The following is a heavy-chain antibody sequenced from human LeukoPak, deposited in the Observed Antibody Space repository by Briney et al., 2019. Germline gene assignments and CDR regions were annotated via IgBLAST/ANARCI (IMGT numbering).Heavy chain of an antibody. Sequence: GESLKISCKGSGYSFTSYWIGWVRQMPGKGLEWMGIIYPGDSDTRYSPSFQGQVTISADKSISTAYLQWSSLKASDTAMYYCARPHHDSSGYNHAFDIWGQGTMVTVSS. D-gene: IGHD3-22*01. V-gene: IGHV5-51*01. CDR2: IYPGDSDT. CDR3: ARPHHDSSGYNHAFDI. CDR1: GYSFTSYW. J-gene: IGHJ3*02.